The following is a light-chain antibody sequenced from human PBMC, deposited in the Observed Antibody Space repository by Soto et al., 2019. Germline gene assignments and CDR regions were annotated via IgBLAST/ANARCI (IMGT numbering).Light chain of an antibody. CDR1: QSISRS. V-gene: IGKV3-20*01. Sequence: EIVFTQSPATLSLSPGDGATLSCRASQSISRSLAWYQQKPGQAPRLLIYGASMRATGIPDRFSGSGSGTDFTLTISRLEPEDFAVYYCQQCGSSSTFGQGTRLEIK. CDR3: QQCGSSST. CDR2: GAS. J-gene: IGKJ5*01.